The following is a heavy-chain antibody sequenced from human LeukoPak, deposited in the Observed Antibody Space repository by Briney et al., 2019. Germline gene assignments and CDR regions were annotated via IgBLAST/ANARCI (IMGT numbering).Heavy chain of an antibody. CDR3: TRGITGHYRSLGGFAFDI. CDR2: FYYDGSA. CDR1: GASITQHY. V-gene: IGHV4-59*11. Sequence: SETPSLTCTVSGASITQHYWSWIRQPPGKGLEYIGYFYYDGSANYTSSVRSRVTILVDTSKNQFTLNLRSVSAADTAKYYCTRGITGHYRSLGGFAFDIWGQGTMVAVSS. J-gene: IGHJ3*02. D-gene: IGHD3-16*01.